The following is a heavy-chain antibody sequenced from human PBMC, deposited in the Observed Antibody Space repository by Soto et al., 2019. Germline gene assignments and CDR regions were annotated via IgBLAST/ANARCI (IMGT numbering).Heavy chain of an antibody. CDR2: IRGGGGTT. CDR3: ARDRGVSPPNYYYYGMDV. Sequence: GSLRLSCAASGFTFSKYAMAWVRRAPGKGLEWVSAIRGGGGTTYYADSVKGRFTISRDNSKNTLYLQMNSLRAEDTAVYYCARDRGVSPPNYYYYGMDVWGQGTTVTVSS. CDR1: GFTFSKYA. D-gene: IGHD3-10*01. V-gene: IGHV3-23*01. J-gene: IGHJ6*02.